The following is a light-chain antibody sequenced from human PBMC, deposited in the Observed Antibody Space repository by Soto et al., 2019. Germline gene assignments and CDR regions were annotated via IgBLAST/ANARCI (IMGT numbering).Light chain of an antibody. V-gene: IGLV2-14*01. CDR2: EVS. CDR3: SSYTASSTLLYV. CDR1: SSDVGVYNY. J-gene: IGLJ1*01. Sequence: QSVLTQPAPVSGSPGQSITISCTGTSSDVGVYNYVSWYQQHPGKAPKLMIYEVSHRPSGISNRFSGSKSGSTASLTISGLQAEDEADYYCSSYTASSTLLYVFGTGTKVTV.